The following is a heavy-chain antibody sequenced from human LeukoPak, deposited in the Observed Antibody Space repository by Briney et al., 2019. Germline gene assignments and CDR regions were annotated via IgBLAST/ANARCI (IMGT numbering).Heavy chain of an antibody. D-gene: IGHD5-18*01. Sequence: GGSLRLSCAASGFTFSSYAMSWVRQAPGKGLEWVSAISGSGGSTNYADSVKGRFTISRDNAKNSLYLQMNSLRAEDTAVYYCAREGTRGYSYSLAFDPWGQGTPVTVSS. CDR2: ISGSGGST. CDR3: AREGTRGYSYSLAFDP. J-gene: IGHJ5*02. V-gene: IGHV3-23*01. CDR1: GFTFSSYA.